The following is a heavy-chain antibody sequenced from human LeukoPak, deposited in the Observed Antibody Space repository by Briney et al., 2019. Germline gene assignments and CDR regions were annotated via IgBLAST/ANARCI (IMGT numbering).Heavy chain of an antibody. Sequence: GGSLRLSCAASGFTFNDYYVSWIRQAPGKGLEWVAVISYDGSNKYYADSVKGRFTISRDNSKNTLYLQMNSLRAEDTAVYYCARDEAIDYWGQGTLVTVSS. CDR3: ARDEAIDY. CDR1: GFTFNDYY. CDR2: ISYDGSNK. V-gene: IGHV3-30*03. J-gene: IGHJ4*02. D-gene: IGHD2-2*01.